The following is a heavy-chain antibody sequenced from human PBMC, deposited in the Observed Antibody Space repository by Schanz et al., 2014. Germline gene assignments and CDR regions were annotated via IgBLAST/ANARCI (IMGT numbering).Heavy chain of an antibody. D-gene: IGHD1-26*01. CDR3: ARGTMPGAFDI. J-gene: IGHJ3*02. CDR2: VIPILGVT. V-gene: IGHV1-69*02. CDR1: GGTFSRLT. Sequence: QVQLVQSGADVKKPGSSVRVSCKASGGTFSRLTFSWVRQAPGQGLEWMGRVIPILGVTHYAQKFQGRVTMTRNTSISTAYMELSSLRSEDTALYYCARGTMPGAFDIWGQGTMVTVSS.